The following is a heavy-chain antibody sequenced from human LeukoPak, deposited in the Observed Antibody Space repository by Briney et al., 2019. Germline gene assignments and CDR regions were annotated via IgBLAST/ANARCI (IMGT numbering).Heavy chain of an antibody. CDR3: ARERIAVAGGRFDP. CDR1: GFTFSSYA. V-gene: IGHV3-30-3*01. Sequence: TGGSLRLSCAASGFTFSSYAMHWVRQAPGKGLEWVAVISYDGSNKYYADSVKGRFTISRDNSKNTLYLQMNSLRAEDTAVYYCARERIAVAGGRFDPWGQGTLVTVSS. D-gene: IGHD6-19*01. CDR2: ISYDGSNK. J-gene: IGHJ5*02.